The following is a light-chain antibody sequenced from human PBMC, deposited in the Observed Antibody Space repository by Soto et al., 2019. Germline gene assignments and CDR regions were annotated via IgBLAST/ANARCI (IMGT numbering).Light chain of an antibody. J-gene: IGKJ5*01. CDR2: TTS. CDR1: QDISSW. V-gene: IGKV1-12*01. Sequence: DIQMTQSPSFVSASVGDRVTVTCRASQDISSWLAWYQQKPGKAPKLLIYTTSTLGSVVPSRFSGSRSGTDFTLTISGLQPEDFATYYCQQANRFPITFGQGTRPEIK. CDR3: QQANRFPIT.